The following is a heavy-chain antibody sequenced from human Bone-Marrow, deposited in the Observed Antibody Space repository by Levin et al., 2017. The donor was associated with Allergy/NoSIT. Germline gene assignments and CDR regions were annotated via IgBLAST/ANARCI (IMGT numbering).Heavy chain of an antibody. CDR1: GFTFSSYG. J-gene: IGHJ4*02. Sequence: GGSLRLSCAASGFTFSSYGMHWVRQAPGKGLKWLATIWFDGSKKYYADSVKGRFTISRDNSKNTLYLQLNRLRAEDTAVYYCARGPYHNYYDSSGFPDYWGQGALVTVSS. V-gene: IGHV3-33*01. CDR2: IWFDGSKK. CDR3: ARGPYHNYYDSSGFPDY. D-gene: IGHD3-22*01.